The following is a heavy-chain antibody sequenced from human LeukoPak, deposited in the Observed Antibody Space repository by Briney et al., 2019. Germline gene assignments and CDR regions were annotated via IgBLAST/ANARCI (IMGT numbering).Heavy chain of an antibody. Sequence: GGSLRLSCAAPGFTFSSYAMSWVRQAPGKGLEWVSAISGSGGSTYYAASVKGRFTISRDNSKNTLYLEMNSLRAEDTAVYYCAKGTDSSGYCPERSFDYWGQGTLVTVSS. CDR3: AKGTDSSGYCPERSFDY. V-gene: IGHV3-23*01. J-gene: IGHJ4*02. CDR2: ISGSGGST. CDR1: GFTFSSYA. D-gene: IGHD3-22*01.